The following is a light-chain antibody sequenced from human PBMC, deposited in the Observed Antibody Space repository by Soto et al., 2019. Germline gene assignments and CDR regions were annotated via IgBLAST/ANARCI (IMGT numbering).Light chain of an antibody. CDR2: DAS. CDR1: QSISSW. V-gene: IGKV1-5*01. Sequence: DIQMTQSPSTLSASVGDRVTITCRASQSISSWLAWYQQKPGKAPKLLIYDASSLESGVPSRFSGSGSGTEFTLTIRSLQPDDFAPYYCQQYNSYSGTFGQGTKVEIK. CDR3: QQYNSYSGT. J-gene: IGKJ1*01.